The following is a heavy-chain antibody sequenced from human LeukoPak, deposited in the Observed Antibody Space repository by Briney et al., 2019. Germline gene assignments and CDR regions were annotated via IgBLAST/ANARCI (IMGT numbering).Heavy chain of an antibody. CDR2: MNPNSGNT. CDR1: GYTFTSYD. J-gene: IGHJ6*03. D-gene: IGHD3-3*01. CDR3: ARVFAHYDFWSGYLYYMDV. Sequence: ASVKVSCKASGYTFTSYDINWVRQATGQGLEWMGWMNPNSGNTGYAQKFQGRVTITRNTSISTAYMELSSLRSEDTAVYYCARVFAHYDFWSGYLYYMDVWGKGTTVTVSS. V-gene: IGHV1-8*03.